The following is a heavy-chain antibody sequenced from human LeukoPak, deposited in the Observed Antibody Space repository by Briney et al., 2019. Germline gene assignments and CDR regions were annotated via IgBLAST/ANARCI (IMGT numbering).Heavy chain of an antibody. CDR3: ARDQNWSKYDY. V-gene: IGHV1-2*02. J-gene: IGHJ4*02. Sequence: GASVKVSCKASGYTITGYYMHWVRQAPGQGLEWMGWINPNSGGTNYAQKFQGRVTMTRDTSISTAYMELSRLRSDDTAVYYCARDQNWSKYDYWDQGTLVTVSS. CDR1: GYTITGYY. CDR2: INPNSGGT. D-gene: IGHD1/OR15-1a*01.